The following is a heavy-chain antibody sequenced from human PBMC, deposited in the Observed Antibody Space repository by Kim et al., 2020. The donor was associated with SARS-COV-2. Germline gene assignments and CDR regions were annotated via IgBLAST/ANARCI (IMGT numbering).Heavy chain of an antibody. CDR2: IRSKAYGGST. Sequence: GGSLRLFCTASGFTFADYAINWVRQAPGKGLEWVGFIRSKAYGGSTEYVASVKGRFTISRDDSESIASLQLDRLNTGDTAIYYCSRSGAGRDYLDFWGQG. CDR3: SRSGAGRDYLDF. J-gene: IGHJ4*02. CDR1: GFTFADYA. D-gene: IGHD6-19*01. V-gene: IGHV3-49*04.